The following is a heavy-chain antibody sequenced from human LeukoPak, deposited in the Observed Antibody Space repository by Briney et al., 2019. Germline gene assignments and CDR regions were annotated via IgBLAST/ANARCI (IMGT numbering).Heavy chain of an antibody. Sequence: PLASVKVSCKASGYTFTSYDFNWVRQATGQRPEWMGWMSPNSGDTGYARKFQDRVTMTRNTSISTAYMELSSLRSDDTAVYYCARGPPNWGYDYWGPGTLVTVSS. CDR3: ARGPPNWGYDY. J-gene: IGHJ4*02. V-gene: IGHV1-8*01. D-gene: IGHD7-27*01. CDR1: GYTFTSYD. CDR2: MSPNSGDT.